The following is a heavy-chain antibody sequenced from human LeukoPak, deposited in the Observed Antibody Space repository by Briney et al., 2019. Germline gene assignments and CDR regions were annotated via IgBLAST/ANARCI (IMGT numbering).Heavy chain of an antibody. V-gene: IGHV1-69*02. D-gene: IGHD4-17*01. J-gene: IGHJ6*02. CDR3: ARVDGTTVTPYYYYGMDV. CDR2: IIPILGIA. CDR1: GGTFSSYT. Sequence: SVKVSCKVSGGTFSSYTISWVRQAPGQGLEWMGRIIPILGIANYAQKFQGRVTITADKSTSTAYMELSSLRSEDTAVYYCARVDGTTVTPYYYYGMDVWGQGTTVTVSS.